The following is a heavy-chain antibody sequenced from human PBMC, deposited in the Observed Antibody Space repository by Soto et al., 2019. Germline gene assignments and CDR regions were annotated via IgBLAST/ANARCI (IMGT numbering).Heavy chain of an antibody. J-gene: IGHJ4*02. CDR1: GGSISSGCYY. V-gene: IGHV4-31*03. CDR3: ATVPRNYYDSSGYYSPFDY. Sequence: PSETLSLTCTVSGGSISSGCYYWSWIRQHPGKGLEWIGYIYYSGSTYYNPSLKSRVTISVDTSKNQFSLKLSSVTAADTAVYYCATVPRNYYDSSGYYSPFDYWGQGTLVTVSS. D-gene: IGHD3-22*01. CDR2: IYYSGST.